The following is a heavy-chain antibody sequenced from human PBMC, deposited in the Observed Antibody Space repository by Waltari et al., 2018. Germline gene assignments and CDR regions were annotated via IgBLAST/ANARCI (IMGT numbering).Heavy chain of an antibody. D-gene: IGHD3-3*01. V-gene: IGHV4-34*01. J-gene: IGHJ5*02. CDR1: GGSFSGYY. CDR2: INHSGST. Sequence: QVQLQQWGAGLLKPSETLSLTCAVYGGSFSGYYWSWIRQPPGKGLEWIGEINHSGSTNYNPSLKSRVTISVDTSKNQFSLQLNSVTPEDTAVYYCARGLEWLKPVYWFDPW. CDR3: ARGLEWLKPVYWFDP.